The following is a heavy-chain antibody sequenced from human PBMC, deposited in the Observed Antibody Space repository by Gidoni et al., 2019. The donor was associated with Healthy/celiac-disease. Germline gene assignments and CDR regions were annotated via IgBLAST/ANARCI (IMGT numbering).Heavy chain of an antibody. J-gene: IGHJ6*02. Sequence: QVQLQQWGAGLLKPSETLSLTCAVYGGSFSGYYWSWFRQPPGKGLEWIGEINHSGSTNYNPSLKSRVTISVDTSKNQFSLKLSSVTAADTAVYYCARGRGGNLRYYYYGMDVWGQGTTVTVSS. CDR2: INHSGST. CDR1: GGSFSGYY. D-gene: IGHD2-21*02. CDR3: ARGRGGNLRYYYYGMDV. V-gene: IGHV4-34*01.